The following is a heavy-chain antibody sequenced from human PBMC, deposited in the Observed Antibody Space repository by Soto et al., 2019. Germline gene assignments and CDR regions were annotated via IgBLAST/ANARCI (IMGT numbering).Heavy chain of an antibody. CDR3: ARGMITFPTFPFDY. J-gene: IGHJ4*02. CDR2: INPNSGGT. V-gene: IGHV1-2*02. Sequence: ASVKVSCKASGYTFTGYYMHWVRQAPGQGLEWMGWINPNSGGTNYAQKCQGRVTMTRDTSISTAYMELSRLRSDDTAVYYCARGMITFPTFPFDYWGQGTLVTVSS. CDR1: GYTFTGYY. D-gene: IGHD3-16*01.